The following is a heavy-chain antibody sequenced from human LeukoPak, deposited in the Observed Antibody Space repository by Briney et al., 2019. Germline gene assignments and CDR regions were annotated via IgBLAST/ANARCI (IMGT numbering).Heavy chain of an antibody. CDR3: ARKIAAADL. J-gene: IGHJ4*02. CDR2: INPNTKNP. V-gene: IGHV7-4-1*02. Sequence: ASVKVSCKASGYTFTGYYMHWVRQAPGQGLEWMGWINPNTKNPTYAQGFTGRFVFSLDTSVSTAYLQISSLKAEDTAVYYCARKIAAADLWGQGTLVTVSS. D-gene: IGHD6-13*01. CDR1: GYTFTGYY.